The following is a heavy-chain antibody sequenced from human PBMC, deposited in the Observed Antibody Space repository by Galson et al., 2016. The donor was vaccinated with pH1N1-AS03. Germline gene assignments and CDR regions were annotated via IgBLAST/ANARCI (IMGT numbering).Heavy chain of an antibody. CDR3: ARISARLGKLDS. CDR2: MSHDDTYT. CDR1: GFTFSNYG. V-gene: IGHV3-33*01. D-gene: IGHD6-19*01. Sequence: SLRLSCAAFGFTFSNYGMHWVRLPPGKGLEWVATMSHDDTYTEYADSVRGRFTVSRDNSRLFLHMNTLRVDDTAVYYCARISARLGKLDSWGQGTLVTVPS. J-gene: IGHJ4*02.